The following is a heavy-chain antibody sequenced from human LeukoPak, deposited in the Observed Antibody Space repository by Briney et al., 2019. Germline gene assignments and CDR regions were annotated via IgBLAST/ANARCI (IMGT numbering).Heavy chain of an antibody. J-gene: IGHJ4*02. CDR3: VRAKMQLRKCTSTNCLFDY. Sequence: PVGSLRLSSAASGFTFSRYLMHCVRQGPGKKLLWVSRINTDGGTTAYAGSVKGRFTISRGNAENTQYMHKNSPGARDTAVYNVVRAKMQLRKCTSTNCLFDYWGQGTRVTVSS. V-gene: IGHV3-74*01. CDR1: GFTFSRYL. D-gene: IGHD2-2*01. CDR2: INTDGGTT.